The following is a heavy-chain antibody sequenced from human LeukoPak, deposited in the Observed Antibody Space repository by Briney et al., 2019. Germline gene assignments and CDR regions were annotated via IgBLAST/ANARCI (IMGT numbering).Heavy chain of an antibody. J-gene: IGHJ6*02. CDR3: ARSADYFDGMDV. V-gene: IGHV3-66*01. D-gene: IGHD6-13*01. CDR1: GFTVSSNY. CDR2: IYSGGNT. Sequence: GGSLRLSCAASGFTVSSNYMNWVRQAPGKGLEWVSVIYSGGNTYHADSVKGRFTISRDSSKNTVYLQMNSLRAEDTAVYYCARSADYFDGMDVWGQGTTVTVSS.